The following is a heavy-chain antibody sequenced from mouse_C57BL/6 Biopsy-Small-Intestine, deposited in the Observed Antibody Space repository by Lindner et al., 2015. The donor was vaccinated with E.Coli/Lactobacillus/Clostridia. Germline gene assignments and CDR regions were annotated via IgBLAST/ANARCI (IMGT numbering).Heavy chain of an antibody. CDR2: INPYNGGT. CDR3: ARDWDVVYFDV. D-gene: IGHD4-1*01. J-gene: IGHJ1*03. V-gene: IGHV1-19*01. CDR1: GYTFTDYY. Sequence: VQLQESGPVLVKPGASVKMSCKTSGYTFTDYYMNWVKQSHGKSLEWIGVINPYNGGTSYNQKFKGKATLTVDKSSSTAYMELNSLTSEDSAVYYCARDWDVVYFDVWGTGTTVTVSS.